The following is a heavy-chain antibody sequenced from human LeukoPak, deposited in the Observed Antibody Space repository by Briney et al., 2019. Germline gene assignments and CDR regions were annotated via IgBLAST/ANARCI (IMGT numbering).Heavy chain of an antibody. CDR2: IKQDGSEK. J-gene: IGHJ4*02. Sequence: GGSLRLSCAASVFTFCSYWMSWVRQAPWKGLEWVANIKQDGSEKYYMDSVQGRLTVSRDNAKNSVYLQMNSLRAEDTAVYYCATSRSFDYWGQGTLVTVSS. CDR1: VFTFCSYW. CDR3: ATSRSFDY. V-gene: IGHV3-7*03.